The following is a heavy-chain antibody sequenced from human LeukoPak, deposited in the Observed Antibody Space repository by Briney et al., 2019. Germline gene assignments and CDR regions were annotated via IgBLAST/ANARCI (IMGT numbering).Heavy chain of an antibody. V-gene: IGHV3-74*01. CDR3: ARGDYYDTSGYRRRSAFDI. J-gene: IGHJ3*02. D-gene: IGHD3-22*01. Sequence: GGSLRLSCAASGFTLRSYWMHWGRQAPGKGLLWVARISSDGGTTNYADSVKGRFTISRDNAKNTLSLQMSSLRADDTAIYYCARGDYYDTSGYRRRSAFDIWGQGTMVTVSS. CDR1: GFTLRSYW. CDR2: ISSDGGTT.